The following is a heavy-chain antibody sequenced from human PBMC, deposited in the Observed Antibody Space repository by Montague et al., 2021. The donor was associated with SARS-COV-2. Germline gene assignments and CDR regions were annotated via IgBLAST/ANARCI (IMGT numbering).Heavy chain of an antibody. V-gene: IGHV4-34*01. J-gene: IGHJ6*03. CDR1: DGSFSNFY. D-gene: IGHD1-26*01. CDR3: ASGDYNGSGYLDV. CDR2: INHSGST. Sequence: SETLSLTCAVFDGSFSNFYWSWIRQPPGKGLEWIGEINHSGSTYYNPSLKSRVTISVDTSKSQFSLKLNSVTAADAAVYYCASGDYNGSGYLDVWGKGTTVTVSS.